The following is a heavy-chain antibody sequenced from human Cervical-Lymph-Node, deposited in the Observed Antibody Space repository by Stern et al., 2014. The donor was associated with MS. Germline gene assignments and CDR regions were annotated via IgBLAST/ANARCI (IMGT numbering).Heavy chain of an antibody. Sequence: QVQLQQWGAGLLKPSETLSLTCAVYGGSFSGYYWSWIRQPPGKGLEWIGEINHSGSTNYNPSLKSRVTISVDTSKNQFSLKLSSVTAADTAVYYCASYGGYCSGGSCHPHYWFDPWGQGTLVTVSS. CDR3: ASYGGYCSGGSCHPHYWFDP. V-gene: IGHV4-34*01. CDR2: INHSGST. CDR1: GGSFSGYY. D-gene: IGHD2-15*01. J-gene: IGHJ5*02.